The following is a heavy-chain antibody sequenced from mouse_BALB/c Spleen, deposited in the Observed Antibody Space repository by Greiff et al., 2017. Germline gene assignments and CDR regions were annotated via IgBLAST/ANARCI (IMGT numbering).Heavy chain of an antibody. CDR2: INPYNGDT. Sequence: VQLQQSGPELVKPGASVKMSCKASGYTFTSYVMHWVKQKPGQGLQWIGRINPYNGDTFYNQKFKGKATLTVDKSSSTAHMELLSLTSEDSAVYYCGREDLIQRGYFDVWGAGTTVTVSS. V-gene: IGHV1-37*01. CDR1: GYTFTSYV. CDR3: GREDLIQRGYFDV. J-gene: IGHJ1*01.